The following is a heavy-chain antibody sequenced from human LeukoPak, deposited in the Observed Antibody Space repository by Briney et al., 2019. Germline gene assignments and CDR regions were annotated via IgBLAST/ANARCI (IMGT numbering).Heavy chain of an antibody. J-gene: IGHJ4*02. CDR2: ISGSGGST. D-gene: IGHD3-22*01. CDR1: GFTFSSYA. Sequence: GGSLRLSCAASGFTFSSYAMSWVRQAPGKGLEWVSAISGSGGSTYYADSVKGRFTISRDNSKNTLYLQMNSLRAEDTAVYYCAKDSYYYDSSGQSYWGQGTLVTVSS. V-gene: IGHV3-23*01. CDR3: AKDSYYYDSSGQSY.